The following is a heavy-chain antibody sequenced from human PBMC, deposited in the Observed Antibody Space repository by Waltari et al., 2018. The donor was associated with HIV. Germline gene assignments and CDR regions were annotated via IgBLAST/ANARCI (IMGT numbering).Heavy chain of an antibody. V-gene: IGHV4-39*01. CDR1: GDSISSSYYY. CDR2: IYYSGST. J-gene: IGHJ5*02. Sequence: QLQLQESGPGLVKPSETLSLTCSVSGDSISSSYYYWGWIRQPPGKGLAWIGSIYYSGSTYDNPSLKSRVTISVDTSKNQFSLKLSSVTAADTAIYYCARHEPRNTWFDPWGQGTLVTVSS. CDR3: ARHEPRNTWFDP.